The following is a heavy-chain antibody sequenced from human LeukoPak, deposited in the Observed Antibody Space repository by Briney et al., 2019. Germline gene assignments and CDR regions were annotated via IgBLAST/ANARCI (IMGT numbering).Heavy chain of an antibody. CDR3: AKDRPNFYETSGAYYKPKGDF. V-gene: IGHV3-23*01. Sequence: GGSLRLSCEASGFTFNTHAMSWVRQAPEKGLEWVASITSSGRTPFYADSVRGRFTISRDNSKNALYLQMNSLRGEDTAVYYCAKDRPNFYETSGAYYKPKGDFWGQGSLVTVSS. D-gene: IGHD3-10*01. CDR2: ITSSGRTP. CDR1: GFTFNTHA. J-gene: IGHJ4*02.